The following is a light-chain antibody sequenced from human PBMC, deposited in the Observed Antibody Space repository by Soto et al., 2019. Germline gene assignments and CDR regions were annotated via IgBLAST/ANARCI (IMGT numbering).Light chain of an antibody. CDR1: SSDVGNYKY. J-gene: IGLJ1*01. V-gene: IGLV2-8*01. Sequence: QSALTQPPSASGSPGQSVTITCTGTSSDVGNYKYVSWYQQHPGKAPKLMIYEVSKRPSGVPDRFLGSKSGNTASLTVSGLQADDEADYYCSSYAGRNKIVFGTGTKVTVL. CDR2: EVS. CDR3: SSYAGRNKIV.